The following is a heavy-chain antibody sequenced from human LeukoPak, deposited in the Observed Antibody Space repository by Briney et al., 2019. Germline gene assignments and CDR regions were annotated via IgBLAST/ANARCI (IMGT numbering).Heavy chain of an antibody. CDR2: IYYSGST. J-gene: IGHJ6*03. CDR3: AREIYGSGSSYYYYYMDV. Sequence: SETLSLTCTVSGGSISSYYWSWIRQPPGKGLEWIGYIYYSGSTNYNPSLKSRVTISVDTSKNQFSLTLSSVTAADTAVYYCAREIYGSGSSYYYYYMDVWGKGTTVTVSS. D-gene: IGHD3-10*01. CDR1: GGSISSYY. V-gene: IGHV4-59*01.